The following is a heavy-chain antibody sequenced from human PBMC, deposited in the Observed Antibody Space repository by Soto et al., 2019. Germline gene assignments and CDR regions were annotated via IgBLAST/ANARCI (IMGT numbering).Heavy chain of an antibody. CDR1: GYTFTSYG. V-gene: IGHV1-18*04. D-gene: IGHD6-19*01. J-gene: IGHJ6*02. CDR2: ISAYNGNT. Sequence: QGQLVQSGAEVKKPGASVKVSCKASGYTFTSYGISWVRQAPGQGLEWMGWISAYNGNTEYAQNFQGRVTMTTDTSTSTAYMELRRVRSDDTAVYYCARDGRVVAVAGTDYYYGMDVWGQGTTVTASS. CDR3: ARDGRVVAVAGTDYYYGMDV.